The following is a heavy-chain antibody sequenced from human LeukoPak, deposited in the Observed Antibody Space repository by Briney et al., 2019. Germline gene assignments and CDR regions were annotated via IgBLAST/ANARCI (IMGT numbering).Heavy chain of an antibody. J-gene: IGHJ4*02. Sequence: PSETLSLTCTVSGYSISSGYYWGWIRQPPGKGLEWIGSIYHSGSTYYNPSLKSRVTISVDTPKNQFSLKLSSVTAADTAVYCCARALIPMIVVVMHPYYFDYWGQGTLVTVSS. CDR3: ARALIPMIVVVMHPYYFDY. CDR2: IYHSGST. D-gene: IGHD3-22*01. V-gene: IGHV4-38-2*02. CDR1: GYSISSGYY.